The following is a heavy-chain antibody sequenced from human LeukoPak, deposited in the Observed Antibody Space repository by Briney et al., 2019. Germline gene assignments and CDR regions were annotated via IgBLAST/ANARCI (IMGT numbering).Heavy chain of an antibody. J-gene: IGHJ6*02. CDR1: GGSISSSDYY. V-gene: IGHV4-39*01. Sequence: SETLSLTCTVSGGSISSSDYYWGWIRQPPGKGLEWIGTIHNSGSTYYNPSLKSRVSISVDTSKNQFSLQLSSVTAADTAVYFCARHSGIGYYYYGVDVWGQGTTVTVS. D-gene: IGHD1-14*01. CDR2: IHNSGST. CDR3: ARHSGIGYYYYGVDV.